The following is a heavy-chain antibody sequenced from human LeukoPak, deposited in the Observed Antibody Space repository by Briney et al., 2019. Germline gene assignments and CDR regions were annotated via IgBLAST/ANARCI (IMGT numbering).Heavy chain of an antibody. J-gene: IGHJ4*02. CDR3: ARGRSLTIFGVVISYFDY. CDR2: IWYDGSNK. Sequence: GGSLRLSCAASGFTFSSYGMHWVRQAPGKGLEWVAVIWYDGSNKYYADSVKGRFTISRDNSKNTLDLQMNSLRAEDTAVYYCARGRSLTIFGVVISYFDYWGQGTLVTVSS. V-gene: IGHV3-33*01. D-gene: IGHD3-3*01. CDR1: GFTFSSYG.